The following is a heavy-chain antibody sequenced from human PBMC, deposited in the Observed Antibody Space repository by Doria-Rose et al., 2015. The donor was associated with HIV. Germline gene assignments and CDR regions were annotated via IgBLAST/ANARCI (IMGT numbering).Heavy chain of an antibody. J-gene: IGHJ4*02. V-gene: IGHV2-26*01. CDR3: ARIRSSRWYHKYYFDF. CDR2: IFSEDER. Sequence: QVTLKESGPVLVKPTETLTLTCTVSGVSLSSPGMGVSWIRQPPGKALEWLANIFSEDERSYKTSLNSRLTISRATSKRQVVLTMTDMDPVDTATYYCARIRSSRWYHKYYFDFWGQGTLVIVSA. D-gene: IGHD6-13*01. CDR1: GVSLSSPGMG.